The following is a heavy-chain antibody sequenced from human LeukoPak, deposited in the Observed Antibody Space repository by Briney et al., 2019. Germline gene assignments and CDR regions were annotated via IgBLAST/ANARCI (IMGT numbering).Heavy chain of an antibody. CDR3: AKNGDRGAYCSGGSCYPYYYYYIDV. CDR1: GFTFSNAW. J-gene: IGHJ6*03. CDR2: IKSKTDGGTI. V-gene: IGHV3-15*01. D-gene: IGHD2-15*01. Sequence: GGSLRLSCAASGFTFSNAWMSWVRQAPGKGLEWVGRIKSKTDGGTIDYAAPVKGRFTISRDDSKNTLYLQMNSLKTEDTAIYYCAKNGDRGAYCSGGSCYPYYYYYIDVWGKGTTVTISS.